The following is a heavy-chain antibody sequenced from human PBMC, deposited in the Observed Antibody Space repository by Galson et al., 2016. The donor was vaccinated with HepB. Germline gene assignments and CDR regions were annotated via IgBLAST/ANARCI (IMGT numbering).Heavy chain of an antibody. D-gene: IGHD3-16*02. CDR1: GFTFSSYA. Sequence: SLRLSCAASGFTFSSYAMHWVRQAPGKGLEWVAVISFDGSNNFYADSVKGRFTISRDNSKNTLYLQMNSLRAEDTAVYYCASDDDYVWGTYRYTRTVPQYYFDYGGQGTLVTVSS. CDR2: ISFDGSNN. CDR3: ASDDDYVWGTYRYTRTVPQYYFDY. J-gene: IGHJ4*02. V-gene: IGHV3-30-3*01.